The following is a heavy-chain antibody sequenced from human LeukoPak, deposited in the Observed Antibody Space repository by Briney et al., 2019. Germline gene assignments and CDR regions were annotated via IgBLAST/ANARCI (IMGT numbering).Heavy chain of an antibody. CDR1: GGSISSYY. J-gene: IGHJ4*02. CDR2: IHHSGST. Sequence: SETLSLTCTVSGGSISSYYWSWIRQPPGRGLEWIAYIHHSGSTNYNPSLKSRVTISVDTSKSQFSLKLSSVTAADTAVYYCARRGSSWSYFDFWGQGTLVTVSS. D-gene: IGHD6-13*01. CDR3: ARRGSSWSYFDF. V-gene: IGHV4-59*08.